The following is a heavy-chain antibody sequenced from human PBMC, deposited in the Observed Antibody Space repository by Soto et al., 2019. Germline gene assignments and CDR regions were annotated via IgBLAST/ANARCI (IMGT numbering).Heavy chain of an antibody. V-gene: IGHV5-51*01. CDR1: GYSFTSYW. CDR2: IYPGDSDT. CDR3: ARRGYYYGSGSYQTYYYYGMDV. J-gene: IGHJ6*02. D-gene: IGHD3-10*01. Sequence: GESLKISCKGSGYSFTSYWIGWVRQMPGKGLEWMGIIYPGDSDTRYSPSFQGQVTISADKSISTAYLQWSSLKASDTAMYYCARRGYYYGSGSYQTYYYYGMDVWGQGTTVTVSS.